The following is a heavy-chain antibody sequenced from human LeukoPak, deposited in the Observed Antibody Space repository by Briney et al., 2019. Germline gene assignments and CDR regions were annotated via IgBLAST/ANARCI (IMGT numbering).Heavy chain of an antibody. CDR1: GFTVSSNY. D-gene: IGHD1-26*01. Sequence: GGSLRLSCAASGFTVSSNYMSWVRQAPGKGLEWVSVIYSGGSTYYADSVKGRFTISRDNSKNTLYLQMNSLRAADTAVHYCARDIAPWRGGATNWGQGTLVTVSS. CDR2: IYSGGST. J-gene: IGHJ4*02. V-gene: IGHV3-66*02. CDR3: ARDIAPWRGGATN.